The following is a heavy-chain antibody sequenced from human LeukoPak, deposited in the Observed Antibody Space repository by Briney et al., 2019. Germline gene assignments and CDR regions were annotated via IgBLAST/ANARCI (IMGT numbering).Heavy chain of an antibody. CDR2: IYRSGST. J-gene: IGHJ3*02. V-gene: IGHV4-30-2*01. CDR1: GGSISSGGYS. CDR3: AGSPQLKAFDI. Sequence: PSETLSLTCAVSGGSISSGGYSWSWIRQPPGKGLEWIGYIYRSGSTYYNPSLKSRVTISVDRSKNQFSLKLSSVTAADTAVYYCAGSPQLKAFDIWGQGTMVTVSS. D-gene: IGHD2-2*01.